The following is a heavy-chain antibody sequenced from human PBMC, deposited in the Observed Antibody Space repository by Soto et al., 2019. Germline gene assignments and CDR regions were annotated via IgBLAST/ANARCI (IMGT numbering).Heavy chain of an antibody. D-gene: IGHD3-22*01. V-gene: IGHV3-15*05. J-gene: IGHJ4*02. CDR3: TTEGDYYDSSGYYY. Sequence: GESLKISCAASGFTFSNAWMSWVRQAPGKGLEWVGRIKSKTDVGTTDYAAPVKGRFTISRDDSKNTLYLQMNSLKTEDTAVYYCTTEGDYYDSSGYYYWGQGTLVTVSS. CDR2: IKSKTDVGTT. CDR1: GFTFSNAW.